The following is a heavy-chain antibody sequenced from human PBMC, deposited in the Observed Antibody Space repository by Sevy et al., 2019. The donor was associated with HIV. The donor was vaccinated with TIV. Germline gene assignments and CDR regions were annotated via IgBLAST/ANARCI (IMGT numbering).Heavy chain of an antibody. CDR1: GGSISSYY. CDR3: ARARRYDSSGYYQDAFDI. J-gene: IGHJ3*02. V-gene: IGHV4-59*01. D-gene: IGHD3-22*01. Sequence: SENLSLTCTVSGGSISSYYWSWIRQPPGKGLEWIGYIYYSGSTNYNPSLKSRVTISVDTSKNQFSLKLSSVTAADTAVYYCARARRYDSSGYYQDAFDIWGQGTMVTVSS. CDR2: IYYSGST.